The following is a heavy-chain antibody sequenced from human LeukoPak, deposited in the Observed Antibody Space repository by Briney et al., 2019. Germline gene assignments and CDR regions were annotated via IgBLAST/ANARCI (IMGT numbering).Heavy chain of an antibody. CDR1: GFTFSSYA. CDR2: ISGSGGST. V-gene: IGHV3-23*01. J-gene: IGHJ4*02. D-gene: IGHD6-19*01. Sequence: GGSLRLSCAASGFTFSSYAMSWVRQAPGKGLEWVPAISGSGGSTYYADSMKGRFTISRDNSKNTLYLQMNSLRAEDTAVYYCAKDLQWLVPYFDYWGQGTLVTVSS. CDR3: AKDLQWLVPYFDY.